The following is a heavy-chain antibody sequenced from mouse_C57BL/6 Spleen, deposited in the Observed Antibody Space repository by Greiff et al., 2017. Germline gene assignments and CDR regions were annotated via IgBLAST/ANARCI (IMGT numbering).Heavy chain of an antibody. V-gene: IGHV14-2*01. CDR3: GRRRGSSYETCFAY. CDR1: GFNIKDYY. D-gene: IGHD1-1*01. J-gene: IGHJ3*01. CDR2: IDPEDGET. Sequence: VQLQQSGAELVKPGASVKLSCTASGFNIKDYYMHWVKQRHEQGLEWIGRIDPEDGETKYAAEFQGKATITADTSSNTAYLQLSSLTTEDTAVYYCGRRRGSSYETCFAYWGQGTLVTVSA.